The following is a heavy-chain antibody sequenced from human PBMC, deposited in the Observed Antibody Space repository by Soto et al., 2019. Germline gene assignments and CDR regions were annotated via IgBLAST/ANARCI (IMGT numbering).Heavy chain of an antibody. CDR3: AKDRNYPRDQFHY. CDR2: ISANGQGI. D-gene: IGHD1-7*01. Sequence: GGSLRLSCAASGFTFSTYALSWVRQAPGKGLEWVSAISANGQGIYYADSVRGRFTISRDNSKNTIFLHMDSLRAEDTAVYYCAKDRNYPRDQFHYWGQGTLVTV. J-gene: IGHJ4*02. V-gene: IGHV3-23*01. CDR1: GFTFSTYA.